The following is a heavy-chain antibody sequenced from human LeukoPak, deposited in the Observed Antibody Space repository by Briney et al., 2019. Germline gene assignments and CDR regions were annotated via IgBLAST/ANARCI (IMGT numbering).Heavy chain of an antibody. J-gene: IGHJ4*02. CDR3: ATYRQVLLPFES. V-gene: IGHV3-23*01. Sequence: GGSLRLSCAASGFTFNIYDMNWVRQAPGKGLEWVSSIFPSGGEIHYADSVRGRFTISRDNSKSTLSLQMNSLRAEDTAIYYCATYRQVLLPFESWGQGTLVTVSS. D-gene: IGHD2-8*02. CDR2: IFPSGGEI. CDR1: GFTFNIYD.